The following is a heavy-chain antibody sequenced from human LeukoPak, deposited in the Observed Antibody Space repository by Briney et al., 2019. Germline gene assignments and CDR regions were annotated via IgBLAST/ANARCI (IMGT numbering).Heavy chain of an antibody. Sequence: ASVKVSCKASAYSFTDYYIDWVRQAPGQGLEWVGLIHPNSGDTFYAQKFRGRVTMTRDTSINTAYMELDRLTSDDTAVYYCARDYSGSYTHWAQGTLVTVSS. CDR3: ARDYSGSYTH. J-gene: IGHJ4*02. CDR2: IHPNSGDT. CDR1: AYSFTDYY. D-gene: IGHD1-26*01. V-gene: IGHV1-2*06.